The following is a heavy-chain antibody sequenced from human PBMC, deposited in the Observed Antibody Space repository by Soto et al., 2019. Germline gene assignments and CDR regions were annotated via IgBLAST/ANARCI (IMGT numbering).Heavy chain of an antibody. J-gene: IGHJ6*02. D-gene: IGHD4-17*01. CDR3: ARRVTDYGDYGFDYYYGMDV. Sequence: GASVKVSCKASGYTFTSYGISWVRQAPGQGLEWMGWISAYNDNTNYAQKLQGRVTMTTDTSTSTAYMELRSLRSDDTAVYYCARRVTDYGDYGFDYYYGMDVWGQGTTVTVSS. V-gene: IGHV1-18*01. CDR1: GYTFTSYG. CDR2: ISAYNDNT.